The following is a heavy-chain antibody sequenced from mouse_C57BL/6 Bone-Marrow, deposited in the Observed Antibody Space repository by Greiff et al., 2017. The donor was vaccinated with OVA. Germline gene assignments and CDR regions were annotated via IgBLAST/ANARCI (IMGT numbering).Heavy chain of an antibody. CDR3: ARHNSSGYPEAMDY. D-gene: IGHD3-2*02. J-gene: IGHJ4*01. CDR1: GFSFTSYG. V-gene: IGHV2-6-1*01. CDR2: IWSDGST. Sequence: QVQLKQSGPGLVAPSQSLSITCTVSGFSFTSYGVHWVRQPPGKGLEWLVVIWSDGSTTYNSALKSRLSISKDNSKSQVFLKMNSLQTNDTPMYYGARHNSSGYPEAMDYWGQGTTVTVSS.